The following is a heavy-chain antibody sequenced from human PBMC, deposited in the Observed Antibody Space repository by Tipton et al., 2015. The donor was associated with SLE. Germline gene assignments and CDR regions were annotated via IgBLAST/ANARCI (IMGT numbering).Heavy chain of an antibody. CDR1: GFTFDDYA. D-gene: IGHD2-21*02. J-gene: IGHJ3*01. Sequence: SLRLSCAASGFTFDDYAMHWVRQAPGKGLEWVSGISWNSGSIGYADSVKGRFTISRDNAKNSLYLQMNSLRAEDTALYYCASDPHGGFRWGQGTMVTVSS. CDR2: ISWNSGSI. CDR3: ASDPHGGFR. V-gene: IGHV3-9*01.